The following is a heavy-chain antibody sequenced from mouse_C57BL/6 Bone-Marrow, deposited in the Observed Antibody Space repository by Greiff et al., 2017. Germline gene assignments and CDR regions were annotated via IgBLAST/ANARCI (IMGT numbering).Heavy chain of an antibody. CDR1: GYAFSSSW. D-gene: IGHD2-12*01. CDR3: SRGSYYLSLDY. V-gene: IGHV1-82*01. J-gene: IGHJ2*01. CDR2: IYPGDGDT. Sequence: QVQLKQSGPELVKPGASVKISCKASGYAFSSSWMNWVKQRPGKGLEWIGRIYPGDGDTNYNGKFKGKATLTADKSSSTAYMQLSSLASEDSSVYFCSRGSYYLSLDYWLQGTILTVTP.